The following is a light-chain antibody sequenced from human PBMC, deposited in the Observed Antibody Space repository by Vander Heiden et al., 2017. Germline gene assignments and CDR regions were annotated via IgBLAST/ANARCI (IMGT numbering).Light chain of an antibody. J-gene: IGKJ5*01. Sequence: EIVLTQSPATLSLSPGERATLSCRASQSVSSYLAWYQQKPGQAPRLLIYDASNRATGIPARFSGSGSGTDFTLTISSLEPEDFAVYYCQQRSNWSITFAHEARLEIK. V-gene: IGKV3-11*01. CDR1: QSVSSY. CDR3: QQRSNWSIT. CDR2: DAS.